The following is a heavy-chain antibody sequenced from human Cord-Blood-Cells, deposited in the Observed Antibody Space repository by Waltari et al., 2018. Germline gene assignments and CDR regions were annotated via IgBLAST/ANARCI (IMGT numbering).Heavy chain of an antibody. CDR1: GYTFTDYY. J-gene: IGHJ5*02. CDR2: VDPEDGET. CDR3: ATVSRAAAGT. D-gene: IGHD6-13*01. Sequence: EVQLVQSGAAVKKPGATVKLSCTVSGYTFTDYYMHRVHQAPGKGLEWMGLVDPEDGETIYAEKFQGRVTITADTSTDTAYMELSSLRSEDTAVYYCATVSRAAAGTWGQGTLVTVSS. V-gene: IGHV1-69-2*01.